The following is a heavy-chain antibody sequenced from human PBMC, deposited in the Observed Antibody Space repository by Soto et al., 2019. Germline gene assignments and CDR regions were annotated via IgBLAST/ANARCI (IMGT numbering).Heavy chain of an antibody. CDR2: ISGGGSNT. CDR3: AKDSNKYSSSLRCRYFAY. J-gene: IGHJ4*02. CDR1: GFPFSSYV. Sequence: EVQLLESGGGLVQRGGSLRLSCAASGFPFSSYVMSWVRQAPGKGLEWVSGISGGGSNTFYADSVQGRFTISRDNSKNTLLLQMNSLGAEDTAVYYCAKDSNKYSSSLRCRYFAYWGQGIGVTVSS. D-gene: IGHD4-4*01. V-gene: IGHV3-23*01.